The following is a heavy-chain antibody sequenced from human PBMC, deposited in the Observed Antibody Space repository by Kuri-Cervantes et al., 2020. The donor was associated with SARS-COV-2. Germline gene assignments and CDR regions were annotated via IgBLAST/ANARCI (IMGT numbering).Heavy chain of an antibody. D-gene: IGHD3-22*01. V-gene: IGHV3-74*01. Sequence: GESLKISCAASGFTFSSYWMHWVRQAPGKGLVWVSRINSDGSSTSYADSVKGRFTISRDNAKNTLYPQMNSLRAEDTAVYYCAREGYYYDSTEANREGINAFDIWGQGTMVTVSS. CDR3: AREGYYYDSTEANREGINAFDI. CDR1: GFTFSSYW. J-gene: IGHJ3*02. CDR2: INSDGSST.